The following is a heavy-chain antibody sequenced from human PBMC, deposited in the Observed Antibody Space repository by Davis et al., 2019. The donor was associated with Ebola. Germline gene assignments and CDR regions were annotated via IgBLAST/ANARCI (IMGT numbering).Heavy chain of an antibody. Sequence: SETLSLTCIVSGGAISSSSYYWSWIRQPPGKGLEWIGYIYYSGSTNYNPSLKSRVTISVDTSKNQFSLKLSSVTAADTAVYYCARDRAVQGVIIDYYYGMDVWGQGTTVTVSS. CDR3: ARDRAVQGVIIDYYYGMDV. V-gene: IGHV4-61*01. J-gene: IGHJ6*02. D-gene: IGHD3-10*01. CDR1: GGAISSSSYY. CDR2: IYYSGST.